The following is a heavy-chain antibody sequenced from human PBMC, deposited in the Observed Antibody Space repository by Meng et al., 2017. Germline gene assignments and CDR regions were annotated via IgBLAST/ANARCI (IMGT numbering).Heavy chain of an antibody. J-gene: IGHJ4*02. CDR1: GGSISSYY. V-gene: IGHV4-59*08. Sequence: SETLSLTCTVSGGSISSYYWSWIRQPPGKGLEWIGYIYYSGSTNYNPSLKSRVTISVDTSKNQFSLKLSSVTAADTAVYYCARFQYYYDSSGYYYGRGLDYWGQGTLVTVSS. CDR2: IYYSGST. CDR3: ARFQYYYDSSGYYYGRGLDY. D-gene: IGHD3-22*01.